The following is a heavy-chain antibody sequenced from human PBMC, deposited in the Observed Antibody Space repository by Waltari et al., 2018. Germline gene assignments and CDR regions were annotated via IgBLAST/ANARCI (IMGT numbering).Heavy chain of an antibody. Sequence: QMQLQQWGAGLLKPSETLSLTCAVYGGSFSGYYWSWIRQPPGKGLEWIGEINHSGSTNYNPSLKSRVTISVDTSKNHFSLTLSSVTAADTAVYYCARGQYYFDSGSPFDYWGQGTLVTVSS. CDR1: GGSFSGYY. CDR3: ARGQYYFDSGSPFDY. V-gene: IGHV4-34*01. CDR2: INHSGST. D-gene: IGHD3-10*01. J-gene: IGHJ4*02.